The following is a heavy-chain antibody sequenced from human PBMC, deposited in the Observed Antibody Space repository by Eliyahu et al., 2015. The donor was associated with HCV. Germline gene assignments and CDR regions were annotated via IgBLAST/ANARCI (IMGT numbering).Heavy chain of an antibody. CDR3: ASGGGGIAVAGTGGWFDP. D-gene: IGHD6-19*01. Sequence: QVHLQESGPGLVKPSETLSLTCIVSGGSXTTYSWXCCIQPPPRGVEWIGYRHYSGSTNNNPPLKSRVTISVDTSKNQFSLNLTSVTAADTAVYYCASGGGGIAVAGTGGWFDPWGQGTLVTVSS. V-gene: IGHV4-59*01. J-gene: IGHJ5*02. CDR1: GGSXTTYS. CDR2: RHYSGST.